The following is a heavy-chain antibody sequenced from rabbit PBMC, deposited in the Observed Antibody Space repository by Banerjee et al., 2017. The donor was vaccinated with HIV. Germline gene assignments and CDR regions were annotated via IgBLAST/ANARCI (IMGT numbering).Heavy chain of an antibody. CDR2: IYAGSSGST. CDR1: SYYY. Sequence: SYYYMCWVRQAPGKGLEWIACIYAGSSGSTQYANWAKGRFTISKISSTTVTLQMTSLTAADTATYFCARDDAGVVGYDWDLWGQGTLVTVS. CDR3: ARDDAGVVGYDWDL. V-gene: IGHV1S40*01. J-gene: IGHJ3*01. D-gene: IGHD4-2*01.